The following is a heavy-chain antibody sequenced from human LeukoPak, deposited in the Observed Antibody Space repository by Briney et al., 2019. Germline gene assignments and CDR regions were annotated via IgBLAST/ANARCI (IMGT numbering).Heavy chain of an antibody. CDR1: GGSFSGYY. V-gene: IGHV4-34*01. J-gene: IGHJ4*02. CDR3: ARFRAVAGTVYFDY. D-gene: IGHD6-19*01. Sequence: SETLSLICAVYGGSFSGYYWSWIRQPPGKGLEWIGEINHSGSTNYNPSLKSRVTISVDTSKNQFSLKLSSVTAADTAVYYCARFRAVAGTVYFDYWGQGTLVTVSS. CDR2: INHSGST.